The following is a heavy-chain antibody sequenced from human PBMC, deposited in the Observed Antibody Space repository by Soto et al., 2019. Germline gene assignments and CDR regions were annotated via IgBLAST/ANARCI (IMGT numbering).Heavy chain of an antibody. CDR1: GFPFTTYG. CDR2: ISYDGSNK. V-gene: IGHV3-30*03. D-gene: IGHD3-10*01. CDR3: VGGQYYFDY. Sequence: QVQLVESGGGVVQPGRSLRLSCAASGFPFTTYGMHWVREGPGKGLEWVAVISYDGSNKYYADSVKGRFTISRDNSKNTLYLQMNSLSPEATALYYCVGGQYYFDYRGQGTLVTVSS. J-gene: IGHJ4*02.